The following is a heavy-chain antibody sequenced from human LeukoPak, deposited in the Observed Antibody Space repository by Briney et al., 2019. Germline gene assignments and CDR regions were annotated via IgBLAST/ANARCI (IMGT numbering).Heavy chain of an antibody. CDR1: GYTFTTYV. J-gene: IGHJ4*02. CDR3: ARDSYGSGSSNFDY. CDR2: INAGNGNT. D-gene: IGHD3-10*01. Sequence: GASVNVSCKASGYTFTTYVMHWVRQAPGQRLEWMGWINAGNGNTKYSQKFQGKITITRDTSASTAYMEMSSLRSEDTAVYYCARDSYGSGSSNFDYWGQGTLVTVSS. V-gene: IGHV1-3*01.